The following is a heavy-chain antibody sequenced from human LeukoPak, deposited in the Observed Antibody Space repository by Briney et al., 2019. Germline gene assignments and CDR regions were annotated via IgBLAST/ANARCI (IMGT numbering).Heavy chain of an antibody. CDR3: ARDRGGHIVVVIALGAFDI. V-gene: IGHV3-7*01. D-gene: IGHD2-21*01. J-gene: IGHJ3*02. CDR1: GFTFSSYS. Sequence: GGSLRLSCAASGFTFSSYSMSWVRQAPGKGLEWVANIKQDGSEKYYVDSVKGRFTISRDNAKNSLYLQMNSLRAEDTAVYYCARDRGGHIVVVIALGAFDIWGQGTMVTVSS. CDR2: IKQDGSEK.